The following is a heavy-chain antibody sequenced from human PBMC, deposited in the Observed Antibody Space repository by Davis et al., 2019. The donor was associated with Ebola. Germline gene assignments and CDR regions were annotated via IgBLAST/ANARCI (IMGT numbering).Heavy chain of an antibody. CDR3: AREVEKDIVVVPAPFYYYYYYMDV. Sequence: PSETLSLTCAVYGGSFSGYYWSWIRQPPGKGLEWIGEINHSGSTTYNPSLKSRVTISVDTSKNQFSLKLSSVTAADTAVYYCAREVEKDIVVVPAPFYYYYYYMDVWGKGTTVTVSS. CDR2: INHSGST. CDR1: GGSFSGYY. J-gene: IGHJ6*03. D-gene: IGHD2-2*01. V-gene: IGHV4-34*01.